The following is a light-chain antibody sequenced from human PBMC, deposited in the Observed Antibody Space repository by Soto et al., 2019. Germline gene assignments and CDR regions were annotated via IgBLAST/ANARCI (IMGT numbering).Light chain of an antibody. CDR2: YDS. Sequence: SYGLTQPPSVSVAPGKTARITCGGNNIGSKSVHWYQQKPGQAPVLVIYYDSDRPSGIPERFSGSNSGNTATLTISRVEAGDEADYYCQVWDSSSDHPVFGGGTKLTVL. CDR3: QVWDSSSDHPV. CDR1: NIGSKS. J-gene: IGLJ2*01. V-gene: IGLV3-21*04.